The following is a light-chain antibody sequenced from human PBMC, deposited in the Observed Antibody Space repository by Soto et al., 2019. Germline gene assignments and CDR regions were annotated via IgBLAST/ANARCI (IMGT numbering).Light chain of an antibody. CDR2: GNT. V-gene: IGLV1-40*01. CDR3: QSYDSSLSGYV. J-gene: IGLJ1*01. CDR1: RSNIGAGYD. Sequence: QSALTQPPSVSGAPGQRVTISCTGSRSNIGAGYDVSWYQQLPGTAPKFLIYGNTDRPSGVPDRFSGSKSGTSASLAITGLQAEDEADYYCQSYDSSLSGYVFGTGTKVTVL.